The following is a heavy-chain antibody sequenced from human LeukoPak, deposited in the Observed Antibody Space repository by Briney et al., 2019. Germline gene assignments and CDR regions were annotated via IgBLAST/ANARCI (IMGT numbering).Heavy chain of an antibody. D-gene: IGHD3-10*01. CDR3: TTADYYGSRSLDY. CDR2: IKSKADGGTT. V-gene: IGHV3-15*01. J-gene: IGHJ4*02. Sequence: PGGSLRLSCAASGFTFTNAWMSWVRQAPGKGLEWVGRIKSKADGGTTDYAAPVKGRFTISRDDSKNTLYLQMNSLKTEDTAVYYCTTADYYGSRSLDYWGQGTLVTVSS. CDR1: GFTFTNAW.